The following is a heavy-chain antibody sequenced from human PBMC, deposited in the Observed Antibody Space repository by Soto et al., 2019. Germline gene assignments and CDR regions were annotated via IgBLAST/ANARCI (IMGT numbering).Heavy chain of an antibody. D-gene: IGHD3-3*01. CDR2: ISGSGGST. Sequence: EVQLVESGGGLVQPGGSLRLSCAASGFTFSSYAMSWVRQAPGKGLEWVSAISGSGGSTYYADSVKGRFTISRDNSKNTLYLKMTSMRAEDTAVYYFAKATTYFWSGYNRVWYFDYWGQGTLGTVCS. CDR3: AKATTYFWSGYNRVWYFDY. CDR1: GFTFSSYA. J-gene: IGHJ4*02. V-gene: IGHV3-23*04.